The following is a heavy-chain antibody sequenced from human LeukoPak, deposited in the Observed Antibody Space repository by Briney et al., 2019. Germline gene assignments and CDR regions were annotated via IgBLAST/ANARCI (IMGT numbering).Heavy chain of an antibody. CDR2: ISGSGGST. J-gene: IGHJ5*02. CDR1: GFTFSSYA. CDR3: AKETGQWLVRGSNWFDP. V-gene: IGHV3-23*01. D-gene: IGHD6-19*01. Sequence: GGSLRLSCAASGFTFSSYAMSWVRQAPGKGLEWVSAISGSGGSTYYADSVKGRFTISRDNSKNTLYLQMNSLRAEDTAVYYCAKETGQWLVRGSNWFDPWGQGTLVTVSS.